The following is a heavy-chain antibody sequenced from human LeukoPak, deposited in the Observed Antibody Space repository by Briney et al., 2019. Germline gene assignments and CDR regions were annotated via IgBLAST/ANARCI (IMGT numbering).Heavy chain of an antibody. J-gene: IGHJ4*02. D-gene: IGHD3-16*01. CDR1: GYTFTSYY. CDR3: ARDGGS. V-gene: IGHV1-46*01. Sequence: GASVKVSFKASGYTFTSYYMHWVRQTPGQGLEWMGIINPSGGSTSYAQKFQGRDTITKDTSTSTDYMELSSQRSEETAVYYCARDGGSWGEGTLVTVSS. CDR2: INPSGGST.